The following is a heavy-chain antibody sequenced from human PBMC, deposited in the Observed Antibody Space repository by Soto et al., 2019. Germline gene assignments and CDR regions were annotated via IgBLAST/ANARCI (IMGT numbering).Heavy chain of an antibody. J-gene: IGHJ4*02. CDR2: AGNKAHSFTT. Sequence: EVQLVESGGGLVQPGGSLRLSCAASGFTFSDHYMDWVRQAPGKGLEWVGRAGNKAHSFTTEYAASVKGRVTISRDDSKNSLYLQMNSLKTEDTAVYYCVRLDGSYYPDYWGQGTLVTVSS. D-gene: IGHD1-26*01. CDR3: VRLDGSYYPDY. V-gene: IGHV3-72*01. CDR1: GFTFSDHY.